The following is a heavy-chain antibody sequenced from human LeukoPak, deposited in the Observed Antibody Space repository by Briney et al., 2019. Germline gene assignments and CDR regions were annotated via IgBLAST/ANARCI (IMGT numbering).Heavy chain of an antibody. CDR1: GFTFSGYI. CDR3: AREYSSSSGRSFDY. J-gene: IGHJ4*02. V-gene: IGHV3-48*01. Sequence: QSGGSLRLSCAASGFTFSGYIMNWVRQAPGKGLEWVSDIGSSGSTINYADSVKGRFTISRDNAKNSLYLQMNSLRAEDTAVYYCAREYSSSSGRSFDYWGQGTLVTVSS. D-gene: IGHD6-6*01. CDR2: IGSSGSTI.